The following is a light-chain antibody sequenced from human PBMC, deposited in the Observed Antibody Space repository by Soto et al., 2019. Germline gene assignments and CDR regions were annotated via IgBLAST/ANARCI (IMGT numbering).Light chain of an antibody. CDR3: QQFGSSPLT. J-gene: IGKJ4*01. CDR2: GAS. V-gene: IGKV3-20*01. CDR1: QRVQSSY. Sequence: PGERGTLSCRASQRVQSSYVAWYQQNPGHAPRLLIYGASRSATGIPDRFRGSGSGTDFTLTINSLEPEDFAVYYCQQFGSSPLTFGGETK.